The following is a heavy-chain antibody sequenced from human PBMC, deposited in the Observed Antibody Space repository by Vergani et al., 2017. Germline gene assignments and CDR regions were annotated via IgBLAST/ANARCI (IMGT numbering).Heavy chain of an antibody. V-gene: IGHV1-69*12. D-gene: IGHD5-18*01. CDR1: GGPFSSYA. Sequence: QVQLVQSGAEVKKSGSPVKVLCKASGGPFSSYAISWVRQAPGQGLEWMGGIIPIFGTANYAQKFQGRVTITADESTSTAYMELSSLRSEDTAVYYCASYETAMVTFDYWGQGTLVTVSS. CDR2: IIPIFGTA. CDR3: ASYETAMVTFDY. J-gene: IGHJ4*02.